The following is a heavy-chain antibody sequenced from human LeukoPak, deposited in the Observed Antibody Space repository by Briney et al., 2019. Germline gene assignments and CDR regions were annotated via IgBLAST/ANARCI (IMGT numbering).Heavy chain of an antibody. Sequence: ASVTVSCKASGGTFSSYAISWVRQAPGQGLEWMGGIIPIFGAANYAQKFQGRVTITADESTSTAYMELSSLRSEDTAVYYCARDPPGVKGDYNYQFDYWGQGTLGTVS. CDR1: GGTFSSYA. CDR2: IIPIFGAA. V-gene: IGHV1-69*01. J-gene: IGHJ4*02. CDR3: ARDPPGVKGDYNYQFDY. D-gene: IGHD4-17*01.